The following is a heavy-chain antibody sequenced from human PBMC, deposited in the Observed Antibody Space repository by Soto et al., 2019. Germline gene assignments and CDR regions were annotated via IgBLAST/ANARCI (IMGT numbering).Heavy chain of an antibody. V-gene: IGHV3-33*01. CDR1: GFTFSSYG. CDR2: IWYDGSNK. CDR3: ARGDDSSGYYPFFDY. Sequence: QVQLVESGGGVVQPGRSLRLSCAASGFTFSSYGMHWVRQAPGKGLEWVAVIWYDGSNKYYADSVKGRFTISRDNSKNTLYLQMNSLRAEDTAVYYCARGDDSSGYYPFFDYWGQGTLVTVSS. J-gene: IGHJ4*02. D-gene: IGHD3-22*01.